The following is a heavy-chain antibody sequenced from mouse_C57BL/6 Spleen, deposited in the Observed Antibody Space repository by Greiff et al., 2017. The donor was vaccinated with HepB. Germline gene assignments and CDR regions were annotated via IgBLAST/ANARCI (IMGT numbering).Heavy chain of an antibody. Sequence: EVKLMESGGGLVKPGGSLKLSCAASGFTFSDYGMHWVRQAPEKGLEWVAYISSGSSTIYYADTVKGRFTISRDNAKNTLFLQMTSLRSEDTAMYYCARGRGNAYAMDYWGQGTSVTVSS. CDR3: ARGRGNAYAMDY. J-gene: IGHJ4*01. CDR2: ISSGSSTI. V-gene: IGHV5-17*01. D-gene: IGHD2-1*01. CDR1: GFTFSDYG.